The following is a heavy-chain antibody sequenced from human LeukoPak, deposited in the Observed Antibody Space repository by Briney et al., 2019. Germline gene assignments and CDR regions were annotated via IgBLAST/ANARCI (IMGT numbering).Heavy chain of an antibody. J-gene: IGHJ3*02. CDR3: ARDLDDAFGI. D-gene: IGHD1-1*01. CDR1: GYTFTDYY. Sequence: ASVKVSCKASGYTFTDYYIHWVRQAPGQGLEWMGWINPKTGSTNYPQKFQGRVTMTRDTSISTVNMELSRPRSDDTAVYFCARDLDDAFGIWGQGTVVTVSS. CDR2: INPKTGST. V-gene: IGHV1-2*02.